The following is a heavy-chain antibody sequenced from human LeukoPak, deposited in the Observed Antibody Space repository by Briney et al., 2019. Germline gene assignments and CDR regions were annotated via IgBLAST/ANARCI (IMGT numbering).Heavy chain of an antibody. V-gene: IGHV3-15*01. D-gene: IGHD3-22*01. J-gene: IGHJ5*02. Sequence: GGSLRLSCAASGFTFSNAWMYWVRQAPGKGLEWVGRLKSEVNGGAKDYAAPVKDRFTISRDDSKDTLYLQMNGLKTEDTAVYYCTTDYYYTKGFDPWGQGTLVTVSS. CDR1: GFTFSNAW. CDR2: LKSEVNGGAK. CDR3: TTDYYYTKGFDP.